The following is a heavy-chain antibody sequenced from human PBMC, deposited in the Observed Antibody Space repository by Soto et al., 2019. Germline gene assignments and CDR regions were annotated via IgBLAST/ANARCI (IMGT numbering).Heavy chain of an antibody. CDR3: ARDGRASPQAFDI. J-gene: IGHJ3*02. Sequence: QVQLVESGGGVVQPGRSLRLSCAASGFTFSSYAMHWVRQAPDKGLEWVAVISYDGSNKYYADSVKGRFTISRDNSKNTLYLQMNSLRAEDTAVYYCARDGRASPQAFDIWGQGTMVTVSS. D-gene: IGHD6-6*01. CDR1: GFTFSSYA. CDR2: ISYDGSNK. V-gene: IGHV3-30-3*01.